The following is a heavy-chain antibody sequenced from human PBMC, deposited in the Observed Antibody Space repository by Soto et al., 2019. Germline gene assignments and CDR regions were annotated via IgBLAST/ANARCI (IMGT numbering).Heavy chain of an antibody. CDR1: GYTFTSYG. J-gene: IGHJ4*02. CDR3: ARFWILDPAWGDDSSGYLFDY. CDR2: ISAYNGNT. D-gene: IGHD3-22*01. V-gene: IGHV1-18*01. Sequence: ASVKVSCKASGYTFTSYGISWVRQAPGQGLEWMGWISAYNGNTNYAQKLQGRVTMTTDTSTSTAYMELRSLRSDDTAVYYCARFWILDPAWGDDSSGYLFDYWGQGTLVTVSS.